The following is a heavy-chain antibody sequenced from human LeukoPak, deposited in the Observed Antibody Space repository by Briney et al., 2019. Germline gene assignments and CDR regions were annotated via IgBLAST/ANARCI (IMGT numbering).Heavy chain of an antibody. CDR3: AKDMRFDWTPYYFDY. V-gene: IGHV3-23*01. CDR1: GFTFSSYA. CDR2: ISGSGGST. J-gene: IGHJ4*02. D-gene: IGHD3-9*01. Sequence: PGGSLRLSCAASGFTFSSYAMSWVRQAPGKGLEWVSAISGSGGSTYYADPVKGRFTISRDNSKNTLYLQMNSLRAGDTAVYYCAKDMRFDWTPYYFDYWGQGTLVTVSS.